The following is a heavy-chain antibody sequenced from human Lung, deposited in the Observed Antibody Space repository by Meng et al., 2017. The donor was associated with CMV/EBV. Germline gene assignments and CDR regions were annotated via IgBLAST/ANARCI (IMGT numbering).Heavy chain of an antibody. V-gene: IGHV1-18*04. CDR1: GYSFTHHG. Sequence: QVQLVQAGVEVKKPGASVKVSCKASGYSFTHHGITWVRQAPGQGLEWMGWIIPILGIANYAQKFQGRVTMTTDTSTSTAYMELRSLRSDDTAVYYCARVEVGITSGDYWGQGTLVTVSS. J-gene: IGHJ4*02. CDR2: IIPILGIA. D-gene: IGHD1-26*01. CDR3: ARVEVGITSGDY.